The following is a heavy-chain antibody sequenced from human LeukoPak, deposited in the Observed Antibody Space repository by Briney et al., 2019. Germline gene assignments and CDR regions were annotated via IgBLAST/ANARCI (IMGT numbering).Heavy chain of an antibody. CDR3: ARDSHTATVIIPAGY. CDR2: IIPILGIA. CDR1: GYTFTSYY. Sequence: ASVKVSCKASGYTFTSYYMHWVRQAPGQGLEWMGRIIPILGIANYAQKFQGRVTITADKSTSTAYMELSSLRSEDTAVYYCARDSHTATVIIPAGYWGQGTLVTVSS. J-gene: IGHJ4*02. D-gene: IGHD5-18*01. V-gene: IGHV1-69*04.